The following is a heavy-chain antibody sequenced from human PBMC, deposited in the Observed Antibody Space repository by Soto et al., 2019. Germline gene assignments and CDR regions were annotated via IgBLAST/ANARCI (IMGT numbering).Heavy chain of an antibody. Sequence: GGSLRLSCAASGFTFSSYWMSWVRQAPGKGLEWVANIKQDGSEKYYVDSVKGRFTISRDNAKNSLYLQMNSLRAEDTAVYYCASFYYDSSGYLPSPYYYYYGMDVWGQGT. D-gene: IGHD3-22*01. CDR1: GFTFSSYW. CDR3: ASFYYDSSGYLPSPYYYYYGMDV. CDR2: IKQDGSEK. V-gene: IGHV3-7*02. J-gene: IGHJ6*02.